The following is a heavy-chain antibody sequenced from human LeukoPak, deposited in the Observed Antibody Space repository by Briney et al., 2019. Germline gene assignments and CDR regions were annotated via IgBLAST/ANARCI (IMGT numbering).Heavy chain of an antibody. V-gene: IGHV4-59*01. CDR2: IYYSGST. CDR1: GGSISSYY. Sequence: SETLSLTCTVSGGSISSYYWSWIRQPPGKGLEWIGYIYYSGSTNYNPSLKSRVTISVDTSKNQFSLKLSSVTAADTAVYYCARGRRTPSSSPRPYYFDYWGQGTLVTVSS. CDR3: ARGRRTPSSSPRPYYFDY. D-gene: IGHD6-6*01. J-gene: IGHJ4*02.